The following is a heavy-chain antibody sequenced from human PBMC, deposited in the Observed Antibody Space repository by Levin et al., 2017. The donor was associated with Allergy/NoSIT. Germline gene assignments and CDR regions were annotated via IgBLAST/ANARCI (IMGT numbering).Heavy chain of an antibody. CDR2: ISGSLNDISTSGHTI. Sequence: GGSLRLSCAASGFTFSRSDMNWVRQAPGKGLEWISYISGSLNDISTSGHTIYYADSVKGRFTISRDDAKNSLYLQMDSLRAEDTAVYYCAKDISAHTGPLTTVTYFFAYWGQGTLVTVSS. CDR3: AKDISAHTGPLTTVTYFFAY. J-gene: IGHJ4*02. CDR1: GFTFSRSD. V-gene: IGHV3-48*01. D-gene: IGHD4-17*01.